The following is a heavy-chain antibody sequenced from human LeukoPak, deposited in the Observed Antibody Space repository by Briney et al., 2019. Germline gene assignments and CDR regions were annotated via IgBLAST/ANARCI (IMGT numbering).Heavy chain of an antibody. J-gene: IGHJ6*02. CDR3: AKRLLWFGELLPWDYYYGMDV. Sequence: PGRSLRLSCAASGFTFGSYGMHWVRQAPGKGLEWVAVISYDGSNKYYADSVKGRFTISRDNSKNTLYLQMNSLRAEDTAVYYCAKRLLWFGELLPWDYYYGMDVWGQGTTVTVSS. V-gene: IGHV3-30*18. CDR1: GFTFGSYG. CDR2: ISYDGSNK. D-gene: IGHD3-10*01.